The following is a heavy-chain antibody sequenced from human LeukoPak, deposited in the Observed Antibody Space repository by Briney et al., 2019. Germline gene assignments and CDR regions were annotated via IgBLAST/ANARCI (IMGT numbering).Heavy chain of an antibody. Sequence: QPGGSLRLSCAASGFTVSSNYMSWVRQAPGKGLEWVSVIYSGGSTYYADSVKGRFTIFRDNSKNTLYLQMNSLRAEDTDVYYCARDGDYGDLGSFDYWGQGTLVTVSS. CDR3: ARDGDYGDLGSFDY. V-gene: IGHV3-66*02. J-gene: IGHJ4*02. CDR1: GFTVSSNY. D-gene: IGHD4-17*01. CDR2: IYSGGST.